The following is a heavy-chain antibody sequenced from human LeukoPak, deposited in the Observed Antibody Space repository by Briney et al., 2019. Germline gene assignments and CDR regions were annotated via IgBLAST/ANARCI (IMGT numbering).Heavy chain of an antibody. V-gene: IGHV1-8*01. CDR3: ARVPAAIGYYYYGMDV. D-gene: IGHD2-2*01. CDR2: MNPNRGNT. CDR1: GYTFTSYD. J-gene: IGHJ6*02. Sequence: ASVAVSCKASGYTFTSYDINWVRQATGQGLEWMGWMNPNRGNTGYAQKFQGRVTMTRNTSISTAYMELSSLRSEDTAVYYCARVPAAIGYYYYGMDVWGQGTTVTVSS.